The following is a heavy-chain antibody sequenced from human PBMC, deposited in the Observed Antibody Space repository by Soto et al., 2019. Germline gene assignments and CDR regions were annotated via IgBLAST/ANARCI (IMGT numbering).Heavy chain of an antibody. CDR1: GGTFSSYA. Sequence: QVQLVQSGAEVKKPGSSVKVSCKASGGTFSSYAISWVRQAPGQGLEWMGGIIPIFGTANYAQKFQGRVTSTAVESTSTAYVELSSVRSEDTAVYYCARVPEYSSSSGEGYFAYWGQGTLVTVSS. V-gene: IGHV1-69*01. CDR2: IIPIFGTA. D-gene: IGHD6-6*01. J-gene: IGHJ4*02. CDR3: ARVPEYSSSSGEGYFAY.